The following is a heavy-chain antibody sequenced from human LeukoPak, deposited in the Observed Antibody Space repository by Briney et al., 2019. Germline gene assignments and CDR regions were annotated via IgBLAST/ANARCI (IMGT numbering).Heavy chain of an antibody. J-gene: IGHJ4*02. Sequence: ASVKVSCKASGYTFTGYYMHWVRKAPGQGLEWMGWINPNSGGTNYAQKFQGWVTMTRDTSISTAYMELSRLRSDDTAVYYCARGAPSYCSSTSCLAYYFDYWGQGTLVTVSS. CDR2: INPNSGGT. CDR3: ARGAPSYCSSTSCLAYYFDY. D-gene: IGHD2-2*01. CDR1: GYTFTGYY. V-gene: IGHV1-2*04.